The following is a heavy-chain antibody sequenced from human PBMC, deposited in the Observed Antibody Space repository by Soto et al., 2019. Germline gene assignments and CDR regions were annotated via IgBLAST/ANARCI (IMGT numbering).Heavy chain of an antibody. J-gene: IGHJ6*02. CDR3: TRQGVPQSYGHHTTHYYYYGMDV. CDR2: IRSKANSYAT. V-gene: IGHV3-73*01. CDR1: GFTFSCSA. Sequence: PGGSLRLSCAASGFTFSCSAMHWVRQASGKGLEWVGRIRSKANSYATAYAASVKGRFTISRDDSKNTAYLQMNSLKTEDTAVYYCTRQGVPQSYGHHTTHYYYYGMDVWGQGTTVTVSS. D-gene: IGHD5-18*01.